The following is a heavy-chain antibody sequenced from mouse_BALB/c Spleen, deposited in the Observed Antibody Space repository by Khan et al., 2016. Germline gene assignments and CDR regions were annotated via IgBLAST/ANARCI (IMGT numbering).Heavy chain of an antibody. V-gene: IGHV3-2*02. Sequence: EVQLVESGPGLVKPSQSLSLTCTVTGYSITSDYAWNWVRQFPGNKLEWMGYISYSGDTRYNPSLKSRISITRDTSKNPFFLHLNSVTSEDTATYYCARRGNGYYFYGLDIWGQGTSVTVSS. J-gene: IGHJ4*01. CDR2: ISYSGDT. CDR1: GYSITSDYA. CDR3: ARRGNGYYFYGLDI. D-gene: IGHD2-3*01.